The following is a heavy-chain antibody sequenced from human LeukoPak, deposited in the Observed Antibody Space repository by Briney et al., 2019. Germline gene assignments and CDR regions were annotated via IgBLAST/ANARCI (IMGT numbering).Heavy chain of an antibody. D-gene: IGHD6-19*01. CDR1: GFTFSSYY. V-gene: IGHV3-30-3*01. J-gene: IGHJ4*02. CDR2: ISYDGSNK. Sequence: GGSLRLSCAASGFTFSSYYMSWVRQAPGKGLEWVSVISYDGSNKYYADSVKGRFTISRDNSKNQLYLQMNSLRAEDTAVYYCARDPVSSGWCDYFDYGGQGTLVTVPS. CDR3: ARDPVSSGWCDYFDY.